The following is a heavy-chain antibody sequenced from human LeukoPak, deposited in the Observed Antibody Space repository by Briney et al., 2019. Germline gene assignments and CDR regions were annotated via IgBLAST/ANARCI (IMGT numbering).Heavy chain of an antibody. J-gene: IGHJ6*03. CDR1: GFTFNRYG. D-gene: IGHD4-23*01. Sequence: GGSLRLSCVASGFTFNRYGMHWVRQAPGKGLEWVAVLSYDGSQIYEADSAKGRFTISRDNSKNTLYLQMNSLRADDTAVYYCVKAQRHQAPPGNDYDYYYYMDVWGKGTTVTISS. V-gene: IGHV3-30*18. CDR3: VKAQRHQAPPGNDYDYYYYMDV. CDR2: LSYDGSQI.